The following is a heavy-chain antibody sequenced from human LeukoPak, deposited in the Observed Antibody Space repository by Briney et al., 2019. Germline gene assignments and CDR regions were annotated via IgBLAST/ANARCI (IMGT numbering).Heavy chain of an antibody. Sequence: GRSLRLSCAASGFTFDDYAMHWVRQAPGKGLEWVSGISWNSGDIGYADSVKGRFTISRDNAKTSLYLQMNSLRAEDTALYYCAKDSGSYSSYFDYWGQGTLVTVSS. J-gene: IGHJ4*02. CDR2: ISWNSGDI. D-gene: IGHD1-26*01. V-gene: IGHV3-9*01. CDR1: GFTFDDYA. CDR3: AKDSGSYSSYFDY.